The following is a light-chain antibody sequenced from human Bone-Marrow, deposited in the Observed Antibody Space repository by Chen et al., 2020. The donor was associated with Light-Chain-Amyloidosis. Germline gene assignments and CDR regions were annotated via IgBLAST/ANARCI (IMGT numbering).Light chain of an antibody. CDR1: NIGSKR. V-gene: IGLV3-21*02. J-gene: IGLJ3*02. Sequence: SYVLTQPPSASVAPVQTARITCGRNNIGSKRVHWYQQKPGQAPVLVVYADSDRPSGIPERFSGSNFGNTAILTISRVEAGDEADYYWQVWDSSSDHWVFGGVTKLTVL. CDR2: ADS. CDR3: QVWDSSSDHWV.